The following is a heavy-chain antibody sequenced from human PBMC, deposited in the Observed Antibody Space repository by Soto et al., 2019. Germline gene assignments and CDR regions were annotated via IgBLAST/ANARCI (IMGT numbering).Heavy chain of an antibody. D-gene: IGHD5-12*01. J-gene: IGHJ4*02. CDR1: GFLLTNARMS. CDR3: ARVRGWGWLGPNDY. CDR2: IFSNGDK. Sequence: QVTLKESGPVLVKPTEPLTLTCTVSGFLLTNARMSVSWFRQPPGKALEWLAHIFSNGDKSYSASLKSRLTISKNTSKSQVVLTMTNMDPVDTATYYCARVRGWGWLGPNDYWGQGTLVTVSS. V-gene: IGHV2-26*01.